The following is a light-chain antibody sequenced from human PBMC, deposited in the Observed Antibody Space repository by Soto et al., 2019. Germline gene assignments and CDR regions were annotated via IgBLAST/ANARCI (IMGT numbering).Light chain of an antibody. CDR1: SSNIGNNF. J-gene: IGLJ2*01. CDR3: SAWDDSLTGVI. V-gene: IGLV1-47*01. CDR2: RND. Sequence: QSVLTQPPSASETPGQRVTISCSGSSSNIGNNFIYWYQHLPGTAPKLLIFRNDQRPSGGPDRFSVSKSGTSASLAISGLRSEDEADYYCSAWDDSLTGVIFGGGTKLTVL.